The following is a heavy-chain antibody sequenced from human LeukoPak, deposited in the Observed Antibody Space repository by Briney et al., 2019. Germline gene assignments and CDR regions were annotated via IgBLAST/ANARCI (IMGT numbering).Heavy chain of an antibody. V-gene: IGHV3-7*01. J-gene: IGHJ4*02. CDR3: ARVTVGATADYFDY. CDR1: GFTFSSHW. Sequence: PGGSLRLSCAASGFTFSSHWMNWVRQAPGKGLGWVANIKQDGSGKYYVDSVKGRFTISRDNAKKSLYLQMNSLRAEDTAAYYCARVTVGATADYFDYWGQGTLVTVSS. D-gene: IGHD1-26*01. CDR2: IKQDGSGK.